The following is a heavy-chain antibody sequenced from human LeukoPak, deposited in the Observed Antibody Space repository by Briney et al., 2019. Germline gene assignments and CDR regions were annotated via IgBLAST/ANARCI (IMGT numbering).Heavy chain of an antibody. CDR1: GFTFSTYW. CDR3: AGGVGASHFDY. Sequence: PGGSLRLSCAASGFTFSTYWMSWVRQAPGKGLEWVATIKQDGTEKYYVDSVKVRFTISRDNAENSLCLQMNRLRAEDTAVYYCAGGVGASHFDYWGQGTLVTVSS. V-gene: IGHV3-7*04. D-gene: IGHD1-26*01. CDR2: IKQDGTEK. J-gene: IGHJ4*02.